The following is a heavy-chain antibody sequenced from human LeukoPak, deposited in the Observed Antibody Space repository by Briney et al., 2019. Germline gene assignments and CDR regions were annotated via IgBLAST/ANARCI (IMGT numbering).Heavy chain of an antibody. D-gene: IGHD2-15*01. Sequence: GESLRPSCAASGFTFTTYWMSWVRQPPGKGLEWVANIKQDGTEKYYVDSVKGRFTISRDNAKNSLYLQMNSLRVEDTAIYYCAKAPVTTCSGAYCYPFDYWSQGTLVTVSS. V-gene: IGHV3-7*01. J-gene: IGHJ4*02. CDR2: IKQDGTEK. CDR1: GFTFTTYW. CDR3: AKAPVTTCSGAYCYPFDY.